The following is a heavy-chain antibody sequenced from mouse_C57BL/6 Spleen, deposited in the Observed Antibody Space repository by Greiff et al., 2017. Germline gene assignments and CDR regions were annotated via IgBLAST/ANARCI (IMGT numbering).Heavy chain of an antibody. CDR2: LRNKANGYTT. CDR1: GFTFTDYY. J-gene: IGHJ1*03. D-gene: IGHD1-1*01. V-gene: IGHV7-3*01. CDR3: ARSHNYGSSYWYFDG. Sequence: EVKLVESGGGLVQPGGSLSLSCAASGFTFTDYYMSWVRQPPGKALEWLGFLRNKANGYTTEYSASVKGRFTISSDNSQSILYLQMKALRAEDSATYYCARSHNYGSSYWYFDGWGTGTTVTVSS.